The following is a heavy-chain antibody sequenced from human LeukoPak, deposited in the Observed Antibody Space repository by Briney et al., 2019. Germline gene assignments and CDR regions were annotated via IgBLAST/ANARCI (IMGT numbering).Heavy chain of an antibody. CDR1: GFTFSSYA. D-gene: IGHD3-22*01. Sequence: GGSLRLSFAASGFTFSSYAMNWVRKAPGKGLDGVSRVGVSGIRTYYADSVKGRFTISRDNSKNTLYLQMNSLRAEDTAVYYCAALTYYYDSSGYYTFDYWGRGTLVTVSS. CDR3: AALTYYYDSSGYYTFDY. V-gene: IGHV3-23*01. CDR2: VGVSGIRT. J-gene: IGHJ4*02.